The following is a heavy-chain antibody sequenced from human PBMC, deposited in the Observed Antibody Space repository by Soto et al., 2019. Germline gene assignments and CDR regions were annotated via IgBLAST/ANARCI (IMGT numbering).Heavy chain of an antibody. J-gene: IGHJ4*02. CDR2: IRSSGGSA. V-gene: IGHV3-23*01. CDR1: GFTFSSYG. CDR3: ARGATSPSY. Sequence: EVQLLESGGGLVQPGGSLRLSCAASGFTFSSYGMSWVRQAPGKGLEWVSAIRSSGGSAYYADSVKGRFTISRDNSKNTLYLQMNSLRAEDTAVYYCARGATSPSYWGQGTLVTVSS.